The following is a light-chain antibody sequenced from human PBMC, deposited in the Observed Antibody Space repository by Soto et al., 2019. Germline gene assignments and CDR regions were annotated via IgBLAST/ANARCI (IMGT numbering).Light chain of an antibody. V-gene: IGLV1-47*01. J-gene: IGLJ3*02. Sequence: QSVLTQPPSASGTPGQRVTISCSGSRSNIGKNSVYWFQQFPGTTPKLLIFNQSRRPSGVPERFSGSRSGTSASLAISGLRFEDEADYSCAVWDDTLHGWEFGGGTQLTVL. CDR3: AVWDDTLHGWE. CDR1: RSNIGKNS. CDR2: NQS.